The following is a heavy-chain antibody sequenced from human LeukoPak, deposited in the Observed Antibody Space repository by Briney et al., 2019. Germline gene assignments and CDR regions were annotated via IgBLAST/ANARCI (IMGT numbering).Heavy chain of an antibody. CDR3: AKDFGIAAAARGCAFDI. CDR1: GFTFTRYW. V-gene: IGHV3-7*01. D-gene: IGHD6-13*01. CDR2: IKHDGSER. J-gene: IGHJ3*02. Sequence: GGSLRLSCAASGFTFTRYWMTWVRQAPGKGLEWVANIKHDGSERDYVDSVKGRFTISRDNAKKSVYLQMNSLRAEDTAVYYCAKDFGIAAAARGCAFDIWGQGTMVTVSS.